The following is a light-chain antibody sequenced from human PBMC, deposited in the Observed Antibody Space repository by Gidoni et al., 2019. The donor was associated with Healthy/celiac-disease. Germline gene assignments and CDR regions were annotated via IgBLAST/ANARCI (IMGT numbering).Light chain of an antibody. CDR1: QDISNY. J-gene: IGKJ4*01. CDR2: DAS. CDR3: QQYDNLPLT. Sequence: IQMTQSPSSLSASVGDRVTITCQASQDISNYLNWYQQKPGKAPKLLIYDASNLETGVPSRFSGSGSETDFTFTISRLQPEDIATYYCQQYDNLPLTFGGGTKVEIK. V-gene: IGKV1-33*01.